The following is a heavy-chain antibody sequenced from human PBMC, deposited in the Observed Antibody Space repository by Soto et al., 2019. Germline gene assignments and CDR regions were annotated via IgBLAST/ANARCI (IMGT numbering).Heavy chain of an antibody. V-gene: IGHV3-23*01. CDR2: ISGSGGST. Sequence: PGGSLRLSCAASGFTFSSYAMSWVRQAPGKGLEWVSAISGSGGSTYYADSVKGRFTISRDNSKNTLYLQMNSLRAEDTAVYYCAKDLFGELLSYYYGMDVWGQGTTVTVSS. CDR3: AKDLFGELLSYYYGMDV. CDR1: GFTFSSYA. D-gene: IGHD3-10*02. J-gene: IGHJ6*02.